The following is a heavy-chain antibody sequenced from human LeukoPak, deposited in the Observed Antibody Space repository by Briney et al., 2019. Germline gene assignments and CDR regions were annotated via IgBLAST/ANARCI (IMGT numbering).Heavy chain of an antibody. J-gene: IGHJ3*02. CDR2: ISYDGSNK. CDR3: VRDYGPYAFDI. D-gene: IGHD3-16*01. CDR1: GFTFSSYA. Sequence: PGGSLRLSCAASGFTFSSYAMHWVRQAPGKGLEWVAVISYDGSNKYYADSVKGRFTISRDNSKNTLYLQMNSLRAEDTAVYYCVRDYGPYAFDIWGQGTMVTVSS. V-gene: IGHV3-30*04.